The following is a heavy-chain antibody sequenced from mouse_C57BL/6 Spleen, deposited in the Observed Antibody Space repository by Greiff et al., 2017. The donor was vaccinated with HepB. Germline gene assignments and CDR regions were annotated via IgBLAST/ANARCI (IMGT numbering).Heavy chain of an antibody. D-gene: IGHD2-5*01. V-gene: IGHV1-69*01. CDR2: IDPSDSYT. CDR1: GYTFTSYW. Sequence: QVQLQQPGAELVMPGASVKLSCKASGYTFTSYWMPWVKQRPGQGLEWSGEIDPSDSYTNYNQKFKVKSTLTVDKSSSTAYMQLSSLTSEDSAVYYCARSLYYSNFDYWGQGTTLTVSS. J-gene: IGHJ2*01. CDR3: ARSLYYSNFDY.